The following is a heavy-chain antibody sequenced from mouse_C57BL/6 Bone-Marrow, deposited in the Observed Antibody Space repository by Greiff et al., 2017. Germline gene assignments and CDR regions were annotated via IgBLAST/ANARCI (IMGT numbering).Heavy chain of an antibody. CDR2: ISSGGSYT. Sequence: EVQGVESGGDLVKPGGSLKLSCAASGFTFSSYGMSWVRQTPDKRLEWVATISSGGSYTYYPDSVKGRFTISRDNATNTLYLQMSSLKSEDTAMYYCARQGALLFAYWGQGTLVTVSA. CDR3: ARQGALLFAY. V-gene: IGHV5-6*01. CDR1: GFTFSSYG. J-gene: IGHJ3*01.